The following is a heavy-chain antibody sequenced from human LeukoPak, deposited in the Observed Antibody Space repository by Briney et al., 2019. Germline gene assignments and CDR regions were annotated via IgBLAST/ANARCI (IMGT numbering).Heavy chain of an antibody. Sequence: GGSLRLSCAASGFTFSDYYMSWIRQAPGKGLEWVSYISSSGSTIYYADSVKGRFTISRDNAKNSLYLQMNSLSAEDTAVYYCAKSRGYYYEKSGPADYWGQGTLVTVSS. V-gene: IGHV3-11*04. D-gene: IGHD3-22*01. J-gene: IGHJ4*02. CDR3: AKSRGYYYEKSGPADY. CDR1: GFTFSDYY. CDR2: ISSSGSTI.